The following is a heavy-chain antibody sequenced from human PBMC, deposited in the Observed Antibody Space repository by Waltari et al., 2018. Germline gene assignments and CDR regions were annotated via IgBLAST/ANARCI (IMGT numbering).Heavy chain of an antibody. CDR2: INTGGNT. CDR1: GGSISTYY. Sequence: QVQLQESGPGLVKTSETLSLTCTVSGGSISTYYWTWIRQPAGKGLEWIGRINTGGNTNHNPSRESRVTMSVDTSKNQFSLTLSSVTAADTAVYYCAREVGGSRWFDPWGQGTLVTVSS. V-gene: IGHV4-4*07. J-gene: IGHJ5*02. CDR3: AREVGGSRWFDP. D-gene: IGHD3-16*01.